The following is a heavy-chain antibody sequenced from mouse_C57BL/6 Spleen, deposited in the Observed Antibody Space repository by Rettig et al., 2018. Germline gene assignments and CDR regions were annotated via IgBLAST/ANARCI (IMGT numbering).Heavy chain of an antibody. J-gene: IGHJ3*01. CDR2: SRNKANDYTT. V-gene: IGHV7-1*01. CDR3: ARDSNLAY. D-gene: IGHD2-5*01. Sequence: RQAPGKGLEWIAASRNKANDYTTEYSASVKGRFIVSRDTSQSILYLQMNALRAEDTAIYYCARDSNLAYWGQGTLVTVSA.